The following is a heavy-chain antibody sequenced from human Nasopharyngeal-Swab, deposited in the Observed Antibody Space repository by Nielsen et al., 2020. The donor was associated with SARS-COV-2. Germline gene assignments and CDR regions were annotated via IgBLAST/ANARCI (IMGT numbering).Heavy chain of an antibody. V-gene: IGHV5-51*01. D-gene: IGHD3-3*01. CDR1: GYSFTSYW. J-gene: IGHJ4*02. CDR2: IYPGDSDT. Sequence: KVSCKGSGYSFTSYWIGWVRQMPGKGLEWMGIIYPGDSDTRFSPSFQGQVTISADKSISTAYLQWSSLKASDTATYYCARHLEQGIDYWGQGTLVTVSS. CDR3: ARHLEQGIDY.